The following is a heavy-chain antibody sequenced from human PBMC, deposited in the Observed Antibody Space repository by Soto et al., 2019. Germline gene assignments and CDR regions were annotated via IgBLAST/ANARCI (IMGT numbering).Heavy chain of an antibody. CDR1: GFTLSGYA. CDR3: ARRARPDFYYMHV. Sequence: EVQLAESGGGLAQPGGSLRLSCAASGFTLSGYAMDWVRQAPGKGLEYVSGISSSGVGTYYANSVQGRFTMSRDNSKNRVYIQVGRLKREDMVVYYCARRARPDFYYMHVWGKGTTVNVSS. CDR2: ISSSGVGT. V-gene: IGHV3-64*01. J-gene: IGHJ6*03. D-gene: IGHD6-6*01.